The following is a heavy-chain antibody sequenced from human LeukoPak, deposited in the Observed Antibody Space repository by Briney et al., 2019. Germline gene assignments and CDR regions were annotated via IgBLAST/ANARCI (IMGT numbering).Heavy chain of an antibody. CDR3: AKGYSYGPDYFDY. J-gene: IGHJ4*02. D-gene: IGHD5-18*01. V-gene: IGHV3-21*04. CDR1: GFTFSSYS. CDR2: ISSSSSYI. Sequence: PGGSLRLSCAASGFTFSSYSMNWVRQAPGKGLEWVSSISSSSSYIYYADSVRGRFTISRDNSKNTLYLQMNSLRAEDTAVYYCAKGYSYGPDYFDYWGQGTLVTVSS.